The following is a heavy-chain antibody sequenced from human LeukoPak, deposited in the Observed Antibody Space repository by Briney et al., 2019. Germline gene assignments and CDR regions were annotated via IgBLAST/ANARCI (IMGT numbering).Heavy chain of an antibody. CDR3: TRGGDDAPFDY. CDR2: IYSGGST. J-gene: IGHJ4*02. D-gene: IGHD3-16*01. Sequence: PGGSLRLSCAASGFTVSSNYMSWVRQAPGEGLEWVSVIYSGGSTYYADSVKGRFTISRDNSKNTLYLQMNSLRAEDTAVYYCTRGGDDAPFDYWGQGTLVTVSS. V-gene: IGHV3-53*01. CDR1: GFTVSSNY.